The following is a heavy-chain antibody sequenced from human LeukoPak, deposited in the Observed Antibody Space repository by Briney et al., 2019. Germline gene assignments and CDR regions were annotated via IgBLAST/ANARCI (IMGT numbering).Heavy chain of an antibody. CDR1: GGSFSGYY. J-gene: IGHJ2*01. V-gene: IGHV4-34*01. Sequence: SETLSLTCAVYGGSFSGYYWSWICQPPGKGLEWIGEINHSGSTNYNPSLKSRVTISVDTSKNQFSLKLSSVTAADTAVYYCARGMTHGYFDLWGRGTLVTVSS. CDR2: INHSGST. CDR3: ARGMTHGYFDL.